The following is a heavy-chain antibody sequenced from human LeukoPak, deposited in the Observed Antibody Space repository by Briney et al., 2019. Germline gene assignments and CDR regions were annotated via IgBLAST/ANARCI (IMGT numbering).Heavy chain of an antibody. V-gene: IGHV3-11*01. Sequence: PGGSLRLSCAASGFTFSDYYMSWIRQAPGKGLEWVSYISSSGSTIYYADSVKGRFTISRDNAKNSLYLQMNSLRAEDTAVYYCAREGGIAARPYYYYGMDAWGQGTTVTVSS. CDR2: ISSSGSTI. CDR1: GFTFSDYY. J-gene: IGHJ6*02. D-gene: IGHD6-6*01. CDR3: AREGGIAARPYYYYGMDA.